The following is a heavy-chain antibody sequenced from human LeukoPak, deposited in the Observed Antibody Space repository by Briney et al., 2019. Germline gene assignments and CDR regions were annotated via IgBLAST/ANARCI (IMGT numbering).Heavy chain of an antibody. D-gene: IGHD3-22*01. Sequence: PGGSLRLSCAASGFTFSSYAMSWVRQAPGKGLEWVSAISGSGGSTYYADSVKGRFTISRDNSENTLYPQMNSLRAEDTAVYYCAKGRDYYDSSGILDYWGQGTLVTVSS. CDR1: GFTFSSYA. J-gene: IGHJ4*02. CDR3: AKGRDYYDSSGILDY. V-gene: IGHV3-23*01. CDR2: ISGSGGST.